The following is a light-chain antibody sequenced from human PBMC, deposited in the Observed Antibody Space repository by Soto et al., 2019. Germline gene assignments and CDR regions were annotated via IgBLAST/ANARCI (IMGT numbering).Light chain of an antibody. CDR1: QTITNR. J-gene: IGKJ1*01. CDR2: DAS. CDR3: QHYGGMWT. Sequence: DIQMTQSPSTLPASVGDRVTITCRASQTITNRLAWYQQKPGKAPKVLIYDASNLESGVPSRFTGSGSGTEFILTISSLQPDDFATYYCQHYGGMWTFGQGTKVDTK. V-gene: IGKV1-5*01.